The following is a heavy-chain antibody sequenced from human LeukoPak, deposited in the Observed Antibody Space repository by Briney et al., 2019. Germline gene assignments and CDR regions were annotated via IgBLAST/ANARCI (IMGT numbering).Heavy chain of an antibody. CDR1: GYTFTGYY. CDR2: INPNSGGI. V-gene: IGHV1-2*02. J-gene: IGHJ6*02. CDR3: ARDDSSGYPVGV. D-gene: IGHD3-22*01. Sequence: ASVKVSCKASGYTFTGYYMHWVRQAPGQGLEWMGWINPNSGGINYAQKFQGRVTMTRDTSISTAYMELSRLRSDDTAVYYCARDDSSGYPVGVWGQGTTVTVSS.